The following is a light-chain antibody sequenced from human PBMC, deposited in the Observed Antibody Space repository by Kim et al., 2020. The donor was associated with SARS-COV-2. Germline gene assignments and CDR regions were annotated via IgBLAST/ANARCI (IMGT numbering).Light chain of an antibody. CDR3: QAWDGSTVL. CDR2: QNN. Sequence: SYELTQPPSVSVSPGQTATITCSGDTLGETYVSWYRQRPGQSPVLIIYQNNKRPSGIPERFSGSNSGNTATVTISGTQAMDEADYYCQAWDGSTVLFGGGTQLTVL. V-gene: IGLV3-1*01. J-gene: IGLJ2*01. CDR1: TLGETY.